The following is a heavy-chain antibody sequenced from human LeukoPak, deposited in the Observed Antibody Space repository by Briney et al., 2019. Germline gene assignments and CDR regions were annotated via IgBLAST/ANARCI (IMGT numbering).Heavy chain of an antibody. J-gene: IGHJ6*02. CDR2: ISGSSTKT. CDR1: GFSFSDYY. Sequence: KTGGSLRLSCAVSGFSFSDYYMSWIRQPPGKGLEWVSYISGSSTKTNYADSVKGRFTISRDNAKNSLYLQMDSLRVEDTAIYYCARVLRSGYGMDVWGQGTTVTVSS. V-gene: IGHV3-11*06. CDR3: ARVLRSGYGMDV.